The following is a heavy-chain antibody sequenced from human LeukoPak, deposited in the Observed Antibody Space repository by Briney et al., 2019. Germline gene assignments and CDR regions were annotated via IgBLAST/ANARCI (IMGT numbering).Heavy chain of an antibody. CDR3: AKDKSTYYYGSGSLPGVFLDY. CDR1: GFTFSSYG. V-gene: IGHV3-30*18. J-gene: IGHJ4*02. D-gene: IGHD3-10*01. Sequence: GGSVRLSCAASGFTFSSYGMHWVRQAPGKGLEWVAVISFDGSYKFYADSVKGRFTISRDNSKNTLYLQMNSLRAEDTAVYYCAKDKSTYYYGSGSLPGVFLDYLGQGTLVTVSS. CDR2: ISFDGSYK.